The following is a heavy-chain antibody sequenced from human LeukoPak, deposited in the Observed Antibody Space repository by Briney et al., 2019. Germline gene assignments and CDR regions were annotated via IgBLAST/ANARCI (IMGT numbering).Heavy chain of an antibody. Sequence: SQTLSLTCTVSGGSISSGDYYWSWIRQPPGKGLEWIGYIYYSGSTYYNPSLKSRVTIPVDTSKNQFSLKLSSVTAADTAVYYCARVNYYDSSGYYYYFDYWGQGTLVTVSS. CDR2: IYYSGST. CDR1: GGSISSGDYY. D-gene: IGHD3-22*01. V-gene: IGHV4-30-4*01. CDR3: ARVNYYDSSGYYYYFDY. J-gene: IGHJ4*02.